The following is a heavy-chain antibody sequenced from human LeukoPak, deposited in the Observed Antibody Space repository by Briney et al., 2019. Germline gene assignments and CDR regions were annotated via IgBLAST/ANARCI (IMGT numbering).Heavy chain of an antibody. CDR1: GFSLSTSGMC. V-gene: IGHV2-70*11. J-gene: IGHJ4*01. Sequence: SGPTLVYPTQTLTLTCTFSGFSLSTSGMCVSWIRQPPGKALEWLARIDWDDDKYYSTSLKTRITISKDTSKNQVVLTMTNMDPVDTATYYCARNLGASPKIDYWGERTLATVSS. CDR2: IDWDDDK. D-gene: IGHD1-26*01. CDR3: ARNLGASPKIDY.